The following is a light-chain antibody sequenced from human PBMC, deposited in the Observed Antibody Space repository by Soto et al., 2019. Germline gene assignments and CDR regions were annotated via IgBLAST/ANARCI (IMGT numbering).Light chain of an antibody. V-gene: IGKV3-15*01. CDR3: QQYNNWPPYT. J-gene: IGKJ2*01. CDR2: GAS. CDR1: QSVSRN. Sequence: EIVMTQSPATLSVSPGERATLSCRASQSVSRNLAWYQQNPGQAPRLLIYGASTRATGIPARFSGSGSGTEFTLTISSLQSEDFAVYYCQQYNNWPPYTFGQGTKVDIK.